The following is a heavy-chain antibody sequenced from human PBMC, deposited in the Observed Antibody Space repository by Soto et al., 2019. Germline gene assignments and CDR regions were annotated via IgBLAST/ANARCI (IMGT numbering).Heavy chain of an antibody. CDR1: GGSFSGYY. Sequence: LSLTCAVYGGSFSGYYWSWIRQPPGKGLEWIGEINHSGSTNYNPSLKSRVTISVDTSKNQFSLKLSSVTAADTAVYYCARGRVVLLWFGDHNWFDPWGQG. D-gene: IGHD3-10*01. V-gene: IGHV4-34*01. J-gene: IGHJ5*02. CDR2: INHSGST. CDR3: ARGRVVLLWFGDHNWFDP.